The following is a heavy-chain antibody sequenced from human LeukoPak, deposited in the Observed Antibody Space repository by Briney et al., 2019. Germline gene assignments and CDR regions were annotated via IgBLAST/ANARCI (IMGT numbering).Heavy chain of an antibody. D-gene: IGHD1-26*01. J-gene: IGHJ5*02. V-gene: IGHV3-21*01. CDR3: ANFQTVGVKPFEH. CDR2: ISPDSAFI. Sequence: GGSLRLSCAASGFTFDDRGMNWVRQAPGKGLEWVSSISPDSAFIPQADSVKGRFTISRDNAKNSLYLQMESLRVEDTAVYYCANFQTVGVKPFEHWGQGTLVTVSS. CDR1: GFTFDDRG.